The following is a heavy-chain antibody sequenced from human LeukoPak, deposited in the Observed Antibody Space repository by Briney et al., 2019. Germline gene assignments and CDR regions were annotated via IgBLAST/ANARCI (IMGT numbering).Heavy chain of an antibody. J-gene: IGHJ4*02. D-gene: IGHD3-16*01. CDR1: GFTFSSYG. Sequence: AGSLRLSCAASGFTFSSYGMHWVRQAPGKGLEWVAVISYDGSNKYYADSVKGRFTISRDNSKNTLYLQMNSLRAEDTAVYYCAKATWGEIDYWGQGTLVTVSS. V-gene: IGHV3-30*18. CDR2: ISYDGSNK. CDR3: AKATWGEIDY.